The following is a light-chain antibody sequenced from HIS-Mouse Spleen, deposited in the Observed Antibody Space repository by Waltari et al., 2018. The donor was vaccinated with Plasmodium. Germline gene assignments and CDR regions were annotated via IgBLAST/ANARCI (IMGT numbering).Light chain of an antibody. CDR1: QSVSSN. CDR3: QQYNNWSFT. J-gene: IGKJ3*01. CDR2: GAS. Sequence: EIVMTQSPATLSVSPGERATITCRASQSVSSNLAWYQQKPGQAPKLLIYGASTRATGIPARFSGSGSGTEFTLTISSLQSEDFAVYYCQQYNNWSFTFGPGTKVEIK. V-gene: IGKV3-15*01.